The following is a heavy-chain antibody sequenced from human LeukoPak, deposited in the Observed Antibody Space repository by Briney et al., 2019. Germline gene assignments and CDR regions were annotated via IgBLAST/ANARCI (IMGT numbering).Heavy chain of an antibody. Sequence: VASVKVSCKASGGTFSSYAISWVRQALGRGLEWMGGIIPIFGTANYAQKFQGRVTITADKYTSTAYMELSSLRSEDTAVYYCARGLRYFDQWGQGTLVTVSS. CDR2: IIPIFGTA. CDR1: GGTFSSYA. J-gene: IGHJ4*02. CDR3: ARGLRYFDQ. V-gene: IGHV1-69*06. D-gene: IGHD5/OR15-5a*01.